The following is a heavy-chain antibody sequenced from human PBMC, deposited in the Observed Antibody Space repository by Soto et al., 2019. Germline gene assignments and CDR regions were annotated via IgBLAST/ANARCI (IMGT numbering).Heavy chain of an antibody. J-gene: IGHJ6*02. V-gene: IGHV4-34*01. CDR2: INHSGST. CDR1: GGSFSGYY. Sequence: SETLSLTCAVYGGSFSGYYWSWIRQPPGKGLEWIGEINHSGSTNYNPSLKSRVTISVDTSKNQFSLKLSSVTAADTAVYYCARGMTNYYYYYGMDVWGQGTTVTVSS. CDR3: ARGMTNYYYYYGMDV.